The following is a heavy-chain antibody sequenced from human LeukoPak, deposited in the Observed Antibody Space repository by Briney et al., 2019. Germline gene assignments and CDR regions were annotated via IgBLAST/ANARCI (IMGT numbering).Heavy chain of an antibody. D-gene: IGHD3-9*01. CDR1: GFTFSSYG. CDR3: ASDVLTGYNETNY. V-gene: IGHV3-33*01. Sequence: GGSLRLSCTASGFTFSSYGMHWVRQAPGKGLEWVAVIWYDGSNKYYRDSVKGRFTISRDNSKNTLYLQMNSLRDEDTAVYYCASDVLTGYNETNYWGQGTQVTVSS. J-gene: IGHJ4*02. CDR2: IWYDGSNK.